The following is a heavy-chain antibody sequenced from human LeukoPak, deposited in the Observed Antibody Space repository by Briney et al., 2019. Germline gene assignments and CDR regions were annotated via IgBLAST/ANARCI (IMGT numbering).Heavy chain of an antibody. V-gene: IGHV4-59*01. CDR2: IYYSGST. CDR3: ARAGQWELRPDY. Sequence: TSETLSLTCTVSGGSISSYYWSWIRQPPGKGLEWIGYIYYSGSTNYNPSLKSRVTISVDTSKNQFSLKLSSVTAADTAVYYCARAGQWELRPDYWGQGTLVTVSS. CDR1: GGSISSYY. D-gene: IGHD1-26*01. J-gene: IGHJ4*02.